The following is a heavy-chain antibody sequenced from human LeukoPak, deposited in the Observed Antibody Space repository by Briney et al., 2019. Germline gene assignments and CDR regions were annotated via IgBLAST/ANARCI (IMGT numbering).Heavy chain of an antibody. CDR1: GFTFSSYA. CDR3: ARHDRGSGSPYYFDY. V-gene: IGHV3-23*01. Sequence: GGSLRLSCVASGFTFSSYAMSWVRQAPGKGLEWVAASSGGGGYTYYADSVKGRFTISRDNSKNTLYLRMNSLSADDTAVFYCARHDRGSGSPYYFDYWGQGTLVTVSP. D-gene: IGHD3-10*01. CDR2: SSGGGGYT. J-gene: IGHJ4*02.